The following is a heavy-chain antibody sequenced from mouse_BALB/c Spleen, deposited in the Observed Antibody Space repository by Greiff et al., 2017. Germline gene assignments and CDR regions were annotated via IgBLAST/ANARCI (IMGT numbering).Heavy chain of an antibody. CDR2: SRNKANDYTT. CDR1: GFTFSDFY. J-gene: IGHJ3*01. D-gene: IGHD2-14*01. Sequence: DVKLVESGGGLVQPGGSLRLSCATSGFTFSDFYMEWVRQPPGKRLEWIAASRNKANDYTTEYSASVKGRFIVSRDTSQSILYLQMNALRAEDTAIYYCARDAGVRRAWFAYWGQGTLVTVSA. V-gene: IGHV7-1*02. CDR3: ARDAGVRRAWFAY.